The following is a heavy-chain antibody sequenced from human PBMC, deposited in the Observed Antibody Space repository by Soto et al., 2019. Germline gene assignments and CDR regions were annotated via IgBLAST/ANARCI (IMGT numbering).Heavy chain of an antibody. Sequence: SETLSLTCAVSGGSISSGGYSWRWVRQPPGKGLEWIGYIYHSGSTYYNPSLKSRVTISVDRSKNQFFLRLRSVTAADTAVYYCARAYDSSGYYGYWGQGTLVTVSS. V-gene: IGHV4-30-2*01. CDR2: IYHSGST. J-gene: IGHJ4*02. D-gene: IGHD3-22*01. CDR1: GGSISSGGYS. CDR3: ARAYDSSGYYGY.